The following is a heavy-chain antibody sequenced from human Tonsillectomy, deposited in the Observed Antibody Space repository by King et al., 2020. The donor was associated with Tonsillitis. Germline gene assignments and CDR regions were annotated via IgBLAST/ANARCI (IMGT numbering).Heavy chain of an antibody. CDR1: GGTFSSYA. CDR3: ARNEFPEGAFDY. J-gene: IGHJ4*02. CDR2: VIPIFGTA. V-gene: IGHV1-69*01. Sequence: VQLVESGAEVKKPGSSVKVSCKASGGTFSSYAISWVRQAPGQGLEWMGGVIPIFGTANYAQKFQGRVTITADESTSTAYMELSSLRSEDTAVYYCARNEFPEGAFDYWGQGTLVTVSS. D-gene: IGHD3-10*01.